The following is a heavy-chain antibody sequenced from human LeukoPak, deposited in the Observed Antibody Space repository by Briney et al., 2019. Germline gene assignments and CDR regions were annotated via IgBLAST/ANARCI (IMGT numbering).Heavy chain of an antibody. CDR2: INPNSGGT. V-gene: IGHV1-2*02. Sequence: WASVKVSCKASGYTFTGYFIHWVRQAPGQGLEWMGWINPNSGGTNYAQKFQGRVTITADASSSTAYMELSSLRSEDTAVYYCASEGRPYYSTSGSHVYMAYSYIDVWGKGTTVTVSS. D-gene: IGHD3-16*01. CDR1: GYTFTGYF. CDR3: ASEGRPYYSTSGSHVYMAYSYIDV. J-gene: IGHJ6*03.